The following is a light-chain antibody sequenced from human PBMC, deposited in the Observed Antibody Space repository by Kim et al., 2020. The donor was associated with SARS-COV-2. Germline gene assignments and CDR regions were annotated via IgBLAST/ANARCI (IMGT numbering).Light chain of an antibody. CDR1: SSGVGGYRF. Sequence: GQSITISCTGTSSGVGGYRFVSWHQQPPGKAPKLLIYDVTNRPSGISNRFSGSKSGNTASLTISGLQAEDEADYYCSSYTYTSTRVFGGGTQLTVL. CDR3: SSYTYTSTRV. CDR2: DVT. J-gene: IGLJ3*02. V-gene: IGLV2-14*03.